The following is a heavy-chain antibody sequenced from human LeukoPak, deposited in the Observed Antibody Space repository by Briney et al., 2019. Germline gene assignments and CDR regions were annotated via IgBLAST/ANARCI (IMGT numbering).Heavy chain of an antibody. Sequence: SETLSLTCTVSSGSFGSYYWSWIRQPPGRGLEWIGYIYYSGNTNYDPSLKSRVTISVDTSKNQFSLKLSSVTAADTAVYYCARRGSGKYFDQWGQGTLVTVSS. V-gene: IGHV4-59*08. D-gene: IGHD3-10*01. CDR2: IYYSGNT. CDR3: ARRGSGKYFDQ. CDR1: SGSFGSYY. J-gene: IGHJ4*02.